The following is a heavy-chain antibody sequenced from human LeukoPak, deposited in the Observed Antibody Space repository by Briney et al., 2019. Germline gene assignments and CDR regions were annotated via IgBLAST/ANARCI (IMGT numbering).Heavy chain of an antibody. CDR1: GGTFSSYA. CDR3: AGDFWSDIGAFDI. V-gene: IGHV1-69*13. CDR2: IIPIFGTA. D-gene: IGHD3-3*01. J-gene: IGHJ3*02. Sequence: GASVKVSCKASGGTFSSYAISWVRPAPGQGLEWMGGIIPIFGTANYAQKFQGRVTITADESTSTAYMELSSLRSEDTAVYYCAGDFWSDIGAFDIWGQGTMVTVSS.